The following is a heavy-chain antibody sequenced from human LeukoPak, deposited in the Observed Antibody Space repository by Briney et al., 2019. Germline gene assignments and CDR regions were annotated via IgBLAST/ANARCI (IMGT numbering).Heavy chain of an antibody. CDR1: GFTFSSYA. J-gene: IGHJ6*02. V-gene: IGHV3-15*01. CDR3: TTDRLRIQLWSPNYYYGMDV. Sequence: GGSLRLSCAASGFTFSSYAMSWVRQAPGKGLEWVGRIKIKTDGGTTDYAAPVKGRFTISRDDSKNTLYLQMNSLKTEDTAVYYCTTDRLRIQLWSPNYYYGMDVWGQGTTVTVSS. D-gene: IGHD5-18*01. CDR2: IKIKTDGGTT.